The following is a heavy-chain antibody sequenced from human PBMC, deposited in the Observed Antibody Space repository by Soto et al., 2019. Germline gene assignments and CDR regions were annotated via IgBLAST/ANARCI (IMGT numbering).Heavy chain of an antibody. J-gene: IGHJ4*02. V-gene: IGHV1-24*01. D-gene: IGHD3-16*02. Sequence: ASVKVSCKVSGYTLTELSMHWVRQAPGKGLEWMGGFDPEDGETIYAQKFQGRVTMTEDTSTDKAYMELGSLISEDTAVYYCATGSGFGLHLGELSSNDYWGQGTLVTVSS. CDR3: ATGSGFGLHLGELSSNDY. CDR2: FDPEDGET. CDR1: GYTLTELS.